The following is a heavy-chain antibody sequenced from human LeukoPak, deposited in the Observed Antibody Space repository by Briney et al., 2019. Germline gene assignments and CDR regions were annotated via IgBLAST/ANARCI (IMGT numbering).Heavy chain of an antibody. D-gene: IGHD4-11*01. Sequence: ASVKVSCKASGYTFTGYYMHWVRQAPGQGLEWMGLINPNSGGTNYAQKFQGRVTMTRDTSICTAYMELSRLRSDDTAVYYCARDGTGDYSNYEFDYWGQGTLVTVSS. CDR3: ARDGTGDYSNYEFDY. V-gene: IGHV1-2*02. CDR2: INPNSGGT. CDR1: GYTFTGYY. J-gene: IGHJ4*02.